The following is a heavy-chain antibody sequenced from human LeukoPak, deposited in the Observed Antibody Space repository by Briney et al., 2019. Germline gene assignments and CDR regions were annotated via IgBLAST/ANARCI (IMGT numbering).Heavy chain of an antibody. CDR2: IYYSGST. Sequence: PSETLSLTCTVSGGSISSSSYYWGWVRQPPGKGLEWIGSIYYSGSTYYNPSLKSRATISVDTSKNHFSLRLSSVTAADTAVYYCARHFWSGSAWSDPWGQGTLVTVSS. CDR3: ARHFWSGSAWSDP. D-gene: IGHD3-3*01. V-gene: IGHV4-39*01. CDR1: GGSISSSSYY. J-gene: IGHJ5*02.